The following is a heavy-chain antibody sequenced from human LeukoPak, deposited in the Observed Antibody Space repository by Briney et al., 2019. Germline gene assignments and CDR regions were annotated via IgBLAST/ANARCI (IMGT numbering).Heavy chain of an antibody. V-gene: IGHV4-59*12. D-gene: IGHD4-11*01. J-gene: IGHJ6*03. CDR1: GDSISGYY. CDR3: ARYSNYGDYYYYMDA. Sequence: SETLSLTCTVSGDSISGYYWSWIRQPPGEGLQWIGFVYFSGSTYYNPSLKSRVTISVDRSKNQFSLKLSSVTAADTAVYYCARYSNYGDYYYYMDAWGKGTTVTVSS. CDR2: VYFSGST.